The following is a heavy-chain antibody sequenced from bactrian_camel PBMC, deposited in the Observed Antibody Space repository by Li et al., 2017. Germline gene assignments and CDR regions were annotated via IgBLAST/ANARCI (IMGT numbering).Heavy chain of an antibody. D-gene: IGHD4*01. Sequence: VQLVESGGGSVQAGGSLRLSCTAPEAIHGDFCMGWFRQAPGKEREGVASIDSSGDTAYADSVKGRFTISRDDAKNTLYLQMNSLQPEDTAMYYCVADLLAPISFMATMILLGQAPPQTLASGARGPRSPSP. CDR2: IDSSGDT. CDR3: VADLLAPISFMATMILLGQAPPQTLAS. V-gene: IGHV3S53*01. CDR1: EAIHGDFC. J-gene: IGHJ6*01.